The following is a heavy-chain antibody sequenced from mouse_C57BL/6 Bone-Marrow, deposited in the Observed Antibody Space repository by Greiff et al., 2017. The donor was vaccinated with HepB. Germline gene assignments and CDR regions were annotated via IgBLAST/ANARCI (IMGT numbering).Heavy chain of an antibody. CDR1: GYTFTSYW. V-gene: IGHV1-52*01. Sequence: VQLQQPGAELVRPGSSVKLSCKASGYTFTSYWMHWVKQRPIQGLEWIGNIDPSDSETHYNQKFKDKATLTVDKSSITAYMQLSSLTSEDSAVYYCARDYYYGNAMDYWGQGTSVTVSS. J-gene: IGHJ4*01. CDR2: IDPSDSET. CDR3: ARDYYYGNAMDY. D-gene: IGHD1-1*01.